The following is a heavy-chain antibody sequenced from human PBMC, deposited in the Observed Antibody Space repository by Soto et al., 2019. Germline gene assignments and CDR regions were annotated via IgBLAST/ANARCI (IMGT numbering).Heavy chain of an antibody. J-gene: IGHJ6*02. Sequence: QVQLVQSGAEVKKPGSSVKVSCKAPGGTFSSYAISWVRQAPGQGLEWMGGIIPIFATAKYAQKFQGRVTITADESTSTGYMELSSLRSEDTAVYYCARSQGGSSSLDIYYYYYYGMDVRGQGTTVTVSS. V-gene: IGHV1-69*01. D-gene: IGHD2-15*01. CDR3: ARSQGGSSSLDIYYYYYYGMDV. CDR1: GGTFSSYA. CDR2: IIPIFATA.